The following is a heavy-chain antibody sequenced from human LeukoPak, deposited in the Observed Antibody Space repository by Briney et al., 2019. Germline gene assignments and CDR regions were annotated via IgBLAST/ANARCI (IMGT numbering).Heavy chain of an antibody. CDR1: GYTFTDYY. CDR3: ARGIITGNNPTRYYMDV. CDR2: IIPMFGTA. D-gene: IGHD1-1*01. Sequence: SVKVSCKASGYTFTDYYMHWVRQAPGQGLEWMGGIIPMFGTANNARKFQGRVTITTDESTTTVYMELSSLRSEDTAVYYCARGIITGNNPTRYYMDVWGTGTTVTVSS. V-gene: IGHV1-69*05. J-gene: IGHJ6*03.